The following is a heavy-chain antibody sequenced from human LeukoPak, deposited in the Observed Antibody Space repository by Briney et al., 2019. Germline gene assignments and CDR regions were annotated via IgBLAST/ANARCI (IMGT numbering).Heavy chain of an antibody. CDR1: GFTFSSYA. CDR2: ISGSGGST. V-gene: IGHV3-23*01. J-gene: IGHJ6*03. CDR3: AKFSGSGYSYGYYYMDV. D-gene: IGHD5-18*01. Sequence: GGSLRLSCAASGFTFSSYAMSGVRQAPGKGLEWVSAISGSGGSTYYADSVKGRFTISRDNSKNTLYLQMNSLRAEDTAVYYCAKFSGSGYSYGYYYMDVWGKGTTVTVSS.